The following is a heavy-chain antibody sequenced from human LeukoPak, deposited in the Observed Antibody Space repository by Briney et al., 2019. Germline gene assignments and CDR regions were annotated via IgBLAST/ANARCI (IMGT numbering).Heavy chain of an antibody. J-gene: IGHJ6*03. Sequence: GASVKVSCKASGYTFTSYGISWVLQAPGQGLEWMGWISAYNGNTNYAQKLQGRVTMTTDTSTSTAYMELRSLRSDDTAVYYCAKAAVVVPAAIDHYYYYYYMDVWGKGTTVTVSS. CDR2: ISAYNGNT. V-gene: IGHV1-18*01. CDR1: GYTFTSYG. D-gene: IGHD2-2*01. CDR3: AKAAVVVPAAIDHYYYYYYMDV.